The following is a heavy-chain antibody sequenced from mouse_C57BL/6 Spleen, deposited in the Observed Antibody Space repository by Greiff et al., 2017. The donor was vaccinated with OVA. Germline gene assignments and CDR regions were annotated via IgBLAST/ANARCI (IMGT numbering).Heavy chain of an antibody. J-gene: IGHJ1*03. Sequence: EVNLVESEGGLVQPGSSMKLSCTASGFTFSDYYMAWVRQVPEKGLEWVANIHYDGSSTYYLDSLKSRFIISSDNAKNILYLQMSRLKSEDTATYYCARDRALYYGSSDGYFDVWGTGTTVTVSS. CDR2: IHYDGSST. V-gene: IGHV5-16*01. CDR1: GFTFSDYY. D-gene: IGHD1-1*01. CDR3: ARDRALYYGSSDGYFDV.